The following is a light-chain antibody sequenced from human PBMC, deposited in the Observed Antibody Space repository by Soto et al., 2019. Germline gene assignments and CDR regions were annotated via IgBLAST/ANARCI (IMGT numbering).Light chain of an antibody. V-gene: IGKV3-15*01. J-gene: IGKJ4*01. CDR2: GTS. CDR3: QQYNDWPLT. Sequence: EIVMTQSPATLSVSPGERVTLSCRASHSVSSNLAWYQQRPGQAPRLLIYGTSTRATGIPVRFSGSGSGTEFTVTINSLPSEDSAVYYCQQYNDWPLTFGGGTKVEIK. CDR1: HSVSSN.